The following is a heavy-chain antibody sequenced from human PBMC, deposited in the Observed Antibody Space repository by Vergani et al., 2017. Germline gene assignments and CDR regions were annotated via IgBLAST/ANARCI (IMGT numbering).Heavy chain of an antibody. D-gene: IGHD6-6*01. J-gene: IGHJ4*02. V-gene: IGHV3-23*01. CDR1: GFTFSSYA. CDR2: ISGSGGST. Sequence: EVQLLESGGGLVQPGGSLRLSCAVSGFTFSSYAMSWVRQAPGKGLEWVSAISGSGGSTYYPDSVKGRFTISRDNSKKTLYLQMNSLRAEDTDVYYCAKYEARVWRSPVFDYWGQGTLVIVAS. CDR3: AKYEARVWRSPVFDY.